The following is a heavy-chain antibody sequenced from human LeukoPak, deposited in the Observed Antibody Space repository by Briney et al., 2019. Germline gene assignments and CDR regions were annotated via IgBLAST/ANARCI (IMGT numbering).Heavy chain of an antibody. CDR2: ISGSGGST. CDR1: GFTFSSYA. J-gene: IGHJ4*02. V-gene: IGHV3-23*01. CDR3: AKGDYGSGRPLDY. D-gene: IGHD3-10*01. Sequence: GGSLRLSCAASGFTFSSYAMSWVRQAPGKGLEWVSAISGSGGSTYYADSVKGRFTISGDNSKNTLYLQMNSLRAEDTAVYYCAKGDYGSGRPLDYWGQGTLVTVSS.